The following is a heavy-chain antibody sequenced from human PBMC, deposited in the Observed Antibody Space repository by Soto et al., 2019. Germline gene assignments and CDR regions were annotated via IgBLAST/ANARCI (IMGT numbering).Heavy chain of an antibody. Sequence: QVQLVQSGAEVKKPGASVKVSCKASGYTFTTYDIHWVRRAPGQGLEWMGWMSPHNGNTGFAQKFRDRVTIARNTSTSTAYMELSGLRSEDTAVYYCARRKERSGPHYFDYWGQGTLVTVSS. J-gene: IGHJ4*02. CDR3: ARRKERSGPHYFDY. CDR1: GYTFTTYD. D-gene: IGHD6-25*01. V-gene: IGHV1-8*01. CDR2: MSPHNGNT.